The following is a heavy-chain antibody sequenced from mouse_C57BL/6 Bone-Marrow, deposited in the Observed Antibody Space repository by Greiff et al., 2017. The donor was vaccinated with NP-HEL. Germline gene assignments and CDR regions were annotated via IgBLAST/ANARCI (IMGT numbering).Heavy chain of an antibody. D-gene: IGHD6-1*01. V-gene: IGHV7-1*01. J-gene: IGHJ4*01. CDR2: SRNKANDYPT. CDR3: AREAAAMMDY. Sequence: EVKVVESGGGLVQSGRSLRLSCATSGFTFSDFYMEWVRQAPGKGLEWIAASRNKANDYPTEYSASGKGRFIVSRDNTQSILYLQMKALRAEDTAIYYCAREAAAMMDYWGQGTSVTVSS. CDR1: GFTFSDFY.